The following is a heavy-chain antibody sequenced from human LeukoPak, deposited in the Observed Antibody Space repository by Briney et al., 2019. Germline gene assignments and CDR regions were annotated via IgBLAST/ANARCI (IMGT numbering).Heavy chain of an antibody. V-gene: IGHV1-8*01. CDR2: MNPNSGNT. J-gene: IGHJ4*02. D-gene: IGHD3-10*01. CDR1: GYTFTSYD. CDR3: ARATMVRGVILGIDY. Sequence: ASVKVSCKASGYTFTSYDINWVRQATGQGLEWMGWMNPNSGNTGYAQKLQGRVTMTTDTSTSTAYMELRSLRPDDTAVYYCARATMVRGVILGIDYWGQGTLVTVSS.